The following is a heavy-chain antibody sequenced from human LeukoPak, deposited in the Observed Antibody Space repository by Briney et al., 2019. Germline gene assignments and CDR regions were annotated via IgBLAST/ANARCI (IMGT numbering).Heavy chain of an antibody. CDR3: TTVEYGSGSYYFDY. CDR1: GLTFSNAW. V-gene: IGHV3-15*01. Sequence: GGSLRLSCAASGLTFSNAWMSWVRQAPGKGLEWVGRIKSKTDGGTTDYAAPVKGRFTISRDDSKNTLYLQMNSLKTEDTAVYYCTTVEYGSGSYYFDYWGQGTLVTVSS. D-gene: IGHD3-10*01. CDR2: IKSKTDGGTT. J-gene: IGHJ4*02.